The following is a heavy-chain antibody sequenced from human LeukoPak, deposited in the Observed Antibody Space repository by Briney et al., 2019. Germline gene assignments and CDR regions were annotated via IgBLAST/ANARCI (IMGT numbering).Heavy chain of an antibody. J-gene: IGHJ4*02. V-gene: IGHV3-23*01. Sequence: GGSLRLSCAASGFTFSSYAMSWVRQAPGKGLEWVSGISGSGDNTYYADSVKGRFTISRDNSKNTLYLQVNSLRVEDTAVYYCAKGSSNSRPYYFDSWGQGTLVTVSS. D-gene: IGHD2-2*01. CDR3: AKGSSNSRPYYFDS. CDR1: GFTFSSYA. CDR2: ISGSGDNT.